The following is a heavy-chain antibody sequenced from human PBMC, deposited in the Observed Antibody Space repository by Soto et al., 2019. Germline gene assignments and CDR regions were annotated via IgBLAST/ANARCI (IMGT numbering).Heavy chain of an antibody. D-gene: IGHD2-15*01. J-gene: IGHJ4*02. CDR3: ARLPGYCSGDRCRIDY. CDR2: IYYSGST. CDR1: GGSISSSSYY. Sequence: QLQLQESGPGLVKPSETLSLTCTVSGGSISSSSYYWGWIRQPPGKGLEWIGSIYYSGSTYYNLSLKSRVTISVDASKNQSTLQLSSVTAADAAVYFCARLPGYCSGDRCRIDYWGQGTLVTVSS. V-gene: IGHV4-39*01.